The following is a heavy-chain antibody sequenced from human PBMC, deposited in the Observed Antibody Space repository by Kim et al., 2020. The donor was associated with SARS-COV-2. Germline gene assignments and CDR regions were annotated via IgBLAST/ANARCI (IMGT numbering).Heavy chain of an antibody. V-gene: IGHV3-33*01. Sequence: GNHINYADPVKGRFTISRDLSKNTLFLQMNSLKTDDTAMYYCAREASGGAKWGQGTLVTVSS. J-gene: IGHJ4*02. D-gene: IGHD2-21*01. CDR2: GNHI. CDR3: AREASGGAK.